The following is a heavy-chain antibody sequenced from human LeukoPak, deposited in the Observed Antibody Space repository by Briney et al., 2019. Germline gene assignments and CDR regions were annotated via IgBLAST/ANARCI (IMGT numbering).Heavy chain of an antibody. CDR3: ARDGDIAARYYYYGMDV. J-gene: IGHJ6*02. CDR1: GYTFTSYD. V-gene: IGHV1-8*01. CDR2: MNPNSGNT. D-gene: IGHD6-6*01. Sequence: ASVTVSCKASGYTFTSYDINWVRQATGQGLEWMGWMNPNSGNTGYAQKFQGRVTMTRKTSISTAYMELSSLRSEDTAVYYCARDGDIAARYYYYGMDVWGQGTTVTVSS.